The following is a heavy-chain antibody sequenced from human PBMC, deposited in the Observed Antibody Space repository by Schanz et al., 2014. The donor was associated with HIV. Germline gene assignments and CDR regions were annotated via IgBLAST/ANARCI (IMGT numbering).Heavy chain of an antibody. CDR2: INTEEGGT. J-gene: IGHJ4*02. V-gene: IGHV1-18*01. CDR1: GYTFSHYG. CDR3: ARDGSKWNFEY. D-gene: IGHD4-4*01. Sequence: QVQLLQSGPEVKRPGASVTVSCKTSGYTFSHYGVSWVRQAPGQGLEWMGWINTEEGGTQYFHKLQGRVAMTRDTATSTVYMELSSLRSEDTAVYYCARDGSKWNFEYWGQGTLVTVSP.